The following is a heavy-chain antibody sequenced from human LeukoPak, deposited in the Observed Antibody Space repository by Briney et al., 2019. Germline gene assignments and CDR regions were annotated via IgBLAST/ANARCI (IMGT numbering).Heavy chain of an antibody. Sequence: SETLSLTCTVSGGSISSGSYYWSWIRQPAGKGLEWIGRIYASGSTNYNPSLESRVTISVDTSKNQFSLKLSSVTAADTAIYYCARRDGYNWRWFDPWGQGTLVTVSS. D-gene: IGHD5-24*01. CDR2: IYASGST. CDR3: ARRDGYNWRWFDP. CDR1: GGSISSGSYY. V-gene: IGHV4-61*02. J-gene: IGHJ5*02.